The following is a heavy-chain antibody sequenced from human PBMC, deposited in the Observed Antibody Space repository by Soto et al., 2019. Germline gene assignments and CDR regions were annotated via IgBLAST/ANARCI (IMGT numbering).Heavy chain of an antibody. Sequence: EVQLLESGGGLVQPGGSLRLSCAASGFTFSSYAMSWVRQAPGKGLEWVSATSGSGGSTYYADSVKGRFTISRDNSKKTLHQLRMSLRSEDTAVDYYAKRCSCDASYYYYYMDVWGKGTTVTVSS. CDR3: AKRCSCDASYYYYYMDV. D-gene: IGHD2-2*01. J-gene: IGHJ6*03. V-gene: IGHV3-23*01. CDR1: GFTFSSYA. CDR2: TSGSGGST.